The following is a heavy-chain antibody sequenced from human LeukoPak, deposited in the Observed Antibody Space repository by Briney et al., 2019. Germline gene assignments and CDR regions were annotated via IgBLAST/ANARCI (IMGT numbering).Heavy chain of an antibody. Sequence: PSETLSLTCTVSGGSISNSAYYWGWIRQPPGKGLEWIGTIYYSGNTYYNPSLKSRVSISVDTSKNQFSLKLSSVTAADTALYYCARQAVAGNGFDYWGQGTLDTVSS. CDR3: ARQAVAGNGFDY. J-gene: IGHJ4*02. V-gene: IGHV4-39*01. CDR1: GGSISNSAYY. CDR2: IYYSGNT. D-gene: IGHD6-19*01.